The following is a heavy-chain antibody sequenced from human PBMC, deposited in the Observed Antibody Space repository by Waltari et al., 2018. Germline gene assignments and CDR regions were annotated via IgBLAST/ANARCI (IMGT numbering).Heavy chain of an antibody. CDR1: GGSISGPYH. Sequence: QLQLQESGPGLVKPSETLSLTCTVSGGSISGPYHWGWVRQPPGKGLEWIGRVFSDGVTHYNPSLNSRVTVSLDTSKNQVFLKLTSVTAADTAVFYCARKPGGDAFDIWGRGTVVTVSP. CDR3: ARKPGGDAFDI. CDR2: VFSDGVT. J-gene: IGHJ3*02. D-gene: IGHD3-16*01. V-gene: IGHV4-39*01.